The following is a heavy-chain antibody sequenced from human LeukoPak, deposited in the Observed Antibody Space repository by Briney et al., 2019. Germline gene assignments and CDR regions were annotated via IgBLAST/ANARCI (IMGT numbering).Heavy chain of an antibody. J-gene: IGHJ4*02. V-gene: IGHV4-34*01. D-gene: IGHD3-10*01. CDR1: GGSFSGYY. Sequence: SETLSLTCAVYGGSFSGYYWSWIRQPPGKGLEWIGEINHSGSTNYNPSLKSRVTISVDTSKNQFSLKLSSETAADTAVYYCASTDLITMVRGPMRYWGQGTLVTVSS. CDR2: INHSGST. CDR3: ASTDLITMVRGPMRY.